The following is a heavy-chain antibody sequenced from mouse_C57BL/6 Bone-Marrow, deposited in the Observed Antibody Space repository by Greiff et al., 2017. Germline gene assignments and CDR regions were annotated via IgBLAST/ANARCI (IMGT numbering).Heavy chain of an antibody. CDR3: ARTGFAY. CDR2: ISSGSSTI. V-gene: IGHV5-17*01. Sequence: LVESGGGLVKPGGSLKLSCAASGFTFSDYGMHWVRQAPEKGLEWVAYISSGSSTIYYADTVKGRFTISRDNAKNTLFLQMTSLRSEDTAMYYCARTGFAYWGQGTLVTVSA. J-gene: IGHJ3*01. CDR1: GFTFSDYG.